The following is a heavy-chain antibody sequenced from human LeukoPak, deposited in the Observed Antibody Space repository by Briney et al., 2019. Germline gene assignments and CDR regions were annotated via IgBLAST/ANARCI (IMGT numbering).Heavy chain of an antibody. CDR1: GYTFTSYD. J-gene: IGHJ6*03. D-gene: IGHD3-10*01. CDR3: ARAPKMVRGDTANYYYYYMDV. Sequence: ASVKVSCXASGYTFTSYDINWVRQATGQGLEWMGWMNPNSGNTGYAQKFQGRVTITRNTSISTAYMELSSLRSEDTAVYYCARAPKMVRGDTANYYYYYMDVWGKGTTVTVSS. CDR2: MNPNSGNT. V-gene: IGHV1-8*03.